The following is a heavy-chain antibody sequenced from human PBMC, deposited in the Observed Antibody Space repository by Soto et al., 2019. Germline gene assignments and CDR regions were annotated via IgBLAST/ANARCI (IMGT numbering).Heavy chain of an antibody. J-gene: IGHJ5*02. CDR1: GFTFSSYA. D-gene: IGHD3-22*01. Sequence: GGSLRLSCAASGFTFSSYAMHWVRQAPGKGLEWVAVISYDGSNKYYAGSVKGRFTISRDNSKNTLYLQMNSLRAEDTAVYYCARDRGRSSCYYSSLNWFDPWGQGTLVTVSS. CDR2: ISYDGSNK. CDR3: ARDRGRSSCYYSSLNWFDP. V-gene: IGHV3-30-3*01.